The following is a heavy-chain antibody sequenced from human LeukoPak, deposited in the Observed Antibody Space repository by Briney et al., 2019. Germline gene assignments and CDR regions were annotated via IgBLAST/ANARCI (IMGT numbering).Heavy chain of an antibody. CDR1: GGSFSGYY. CDR3: ARQRLGYSYYYGSGSFRY. D-gene: IGHD3-10*01. CDR2: INHSGSP. V-gene: IGHV4-34*01. Sequence: SETLSLTCAVYGGSFSGYYWSWIRQPPGKGLEWIGEINHSGSPNYNPSLKSRVTISVDTSKNQFSLKLSSVTAADTAVYYCARQRLGYSYYYGSGSFRYWGQGTLVTVSS. J-gene: IGHJ4*02.